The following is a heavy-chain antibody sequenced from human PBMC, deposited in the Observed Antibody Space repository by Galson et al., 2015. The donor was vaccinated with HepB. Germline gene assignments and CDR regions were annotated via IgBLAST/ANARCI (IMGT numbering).Heavy chain of an antibody. D-gene: IGHD3-22*01. J-gene: IGHJ4*02. CDR3: ARDEGLITMIVGIDY. Sequence: SLRLSCAASGFTFSSYGMHWVRQAPGKGLEWVAVIWYDGSNKYYADSVKGRSTISRDNSKNTLYLQMNSLRAEDTAVYYCARDEGLITMIVGIDYWGQGTLVTVSS. V-gene: IGHV3-33*08. CDR1: GFTFSSYG. CDR2: IWYDGSNK.